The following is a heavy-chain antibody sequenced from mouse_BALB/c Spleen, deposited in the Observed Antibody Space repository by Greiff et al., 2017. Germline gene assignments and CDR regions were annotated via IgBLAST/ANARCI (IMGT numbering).Heavy chain of an antibody. CDR1: GFNIKDTY. D-gene: IGHD2-4*01. CDR2: IDPANGNT. Sequence: EVQLQESGAELVKPGASVKLSCTASGFNIKDTYMHWVKQRPEQGLEWIGRIDPANGNTKYDPKFQGKATITADTSSNTAYLQLSSLTSEDTAVYYCAPTMITTSAFAYWGQGTLVTVSA. J-gene: IGHJ3*01. V-gene: IGHV14-3*02. CDR3: APTMITTSAFAY.